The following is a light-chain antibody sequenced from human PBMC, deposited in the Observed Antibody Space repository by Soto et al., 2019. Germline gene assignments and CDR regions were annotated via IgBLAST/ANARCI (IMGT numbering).Light chain of an antibody. J-gene: IGKJ2*02. CDR2: DPS. Sequence: EIVMTQSPATLSVSPGERVTLSCRASQSVSRSLAWYQQRPGQAPRLLIYDPSTRATGVPARFSGSGSGTEFSLTISSLQSEDFAVYYCQQYDNWPPCTFGQGTKLEVK. V-gene: IGKV3-15*01. CDR3: QQYDNWPPCT. CDR1: QSVSRS.